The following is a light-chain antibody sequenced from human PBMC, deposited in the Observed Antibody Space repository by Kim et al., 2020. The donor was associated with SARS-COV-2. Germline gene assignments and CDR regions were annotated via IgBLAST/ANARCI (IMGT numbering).Light chain of an antibody. CDR2: DND. V-gene: IGLV1-51*01. Sequence: QSVLTQPPSVSAAPGQKVTISCSGSRSNIGNNHVSWYQQFPGTAPRLITYDNDKRPSGIPDRFSSSKSGTSATLGITGLRTGDEADYYCATWDSSLSVGVFGGGTKVTVL. J-gene: IGLJ3*02. CDR3: ATWDSSLSVGV. CDR1: RSNIGNNH.